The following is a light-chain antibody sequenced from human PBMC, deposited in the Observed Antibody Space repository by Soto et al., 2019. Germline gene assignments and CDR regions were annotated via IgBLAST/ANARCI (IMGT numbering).Light chain of an antibody. CDR3: QQSYSSPPT. CDR1: QGITND. J-gene: IGKJ1*01. V-gene: IGKV1-39*01. Sequence: DIQMTQSPSSLSASVGERVTITCRASQGITNDLGWYQQIPGKAPKRLIYATSSLQSGVPSRFSGGRSGPDFTLTICSLQPEDFATYYCQQSYSSPPTFCQGTMV. CDR2: ATS.